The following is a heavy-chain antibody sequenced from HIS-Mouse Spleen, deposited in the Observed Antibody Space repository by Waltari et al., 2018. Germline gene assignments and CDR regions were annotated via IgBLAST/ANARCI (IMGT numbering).Heavy chain of an antibody. D-gene: IGHD6-13*01. J-gene: IGHJ2*01. CDR2: SYYSGST. Sequence: QLQLQESGPGLVKPSETLSLTCTVSGGSISSSSYYWGWIRQPPGKGLDWIGSSYYSGSTYYNPSLKSRVTRSVDTSKNQFSLKLSSVTAADTAVYYCAREIPYSSSWYDWYFDLWGRGTLVTVSS. CDR1: GGSISSSSYY. V-gene: IGHV4-39*07. CDR3: AREIPYSSSWYDWYFDL.